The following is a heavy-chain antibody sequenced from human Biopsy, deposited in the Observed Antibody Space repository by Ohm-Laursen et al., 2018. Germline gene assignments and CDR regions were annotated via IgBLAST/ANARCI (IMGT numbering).Heavy chain of an antibody. J-gene: IGHJ4*02. CDR2: IYYTGHI. V-gene: IGHV4-59*07. CDR1: GGSIKSYY. Sequence: SDTLSLTCTVSGGSIKSYYWNWIRQSPGKGLEWIGFIYYTGHINYNPSLKSRATISVDTSKNQFSLKVISVTAADTAVYYCARLTGDPSYWGQGILVTVSS. CDR3: ARLTGDPSY. D-gene: IGHD7-27*01.